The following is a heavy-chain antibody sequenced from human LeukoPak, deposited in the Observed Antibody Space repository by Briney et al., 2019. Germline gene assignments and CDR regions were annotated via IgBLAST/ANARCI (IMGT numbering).Heavy chain of an antibody. D-gene: IGHD2-2*01. CDR2: IYHSGST. CDR3: ARQVVPAAGWFDP. Sequence: PSETLSLTCAVSGGSISSGGYSWSWIRRPPGKGLEWIGYIYHSGSTYYNPSLKSRVTISVDRSKNQFSLKLSSVTAADTAVYYCARQVVPAAGWFDPWGQGTLVTVSS. J-gene: IGHJ5*02. V-gene: IGHV4-30-2*01. CDR1: GGSISSGGYS.